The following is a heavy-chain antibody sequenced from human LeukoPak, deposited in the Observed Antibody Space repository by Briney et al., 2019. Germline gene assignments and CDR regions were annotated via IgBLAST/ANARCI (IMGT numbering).Heavy chain of an antibody. CDR1: AFTFSNYW. CDR2: IKGDGSEI. J-gene: IGHJ4*02. V-gene: IGHV3-7*01. D-gene: IGHD4-23*01. Sequence: GGSLRLSCAASAFTFSNYWMSWVRQAPGKGLEWVANIKGDGSEINYVDSVKGRFTISRDNAKNSLYLQMNSLRVDDTAVYYCARDRGYSTFDYWGQGTLVTVSS. CDR3: ARDRGYSTFDY.